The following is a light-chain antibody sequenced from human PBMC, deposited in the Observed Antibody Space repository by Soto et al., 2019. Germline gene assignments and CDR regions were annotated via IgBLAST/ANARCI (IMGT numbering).Light chain of an antibody. CDR2: EVS. Sequence: QSALTQPASVSGSPGQSITISCTGTSSDVGGYNYVSWFQHHPGKAPKLIIYEVSYRPSGVSARFSGSKSGDTASLTISGLQAEDEADYYCCSYTTNRTLVFGGGNKLTVL. V-gene: IGLV2-14*01. J-gene: IGLJ2*01. CDR1: SSDVGGYNY. CDR3: CSYTTNRTLV.